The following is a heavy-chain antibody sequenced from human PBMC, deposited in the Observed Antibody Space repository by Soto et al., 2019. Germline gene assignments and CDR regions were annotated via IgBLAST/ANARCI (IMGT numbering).Heavy chain of an antibody. CDR2: INHSGST. Sequence: QVQLQQWGAGLLKPSRPFSSTCASYGGPLMGTSGGWIRQPPGKGLEWIGEINHSGSTNYNPSLKSRVTISVDTSKNQFSLKLSSVTAADTAVYYCASLLAWAAVPWGQGTLVTVSS. J-gene: IGHJ5*02. CDR3: ASLLAWAAVP. V-gene: IGHV4-34*01. CDR1: GGPLMGTS. D-gene: IGHD3-3*02.